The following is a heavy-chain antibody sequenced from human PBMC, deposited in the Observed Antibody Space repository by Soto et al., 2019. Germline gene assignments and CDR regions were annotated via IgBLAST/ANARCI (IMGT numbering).Heavy chain of an antibody. V-gene: IGHV1-69*01. J-gene: IGHJ5*02. CDR1: ADTFNSYS. CDR2: ITPVLGTA. CDR3: ARSLEGTTVTTWFDP. Sequence: QVQMVQSGAEVKMPGSSVKVSCKASADTFNSYSLSWLRQAHGQRLEWMGGITPVLGTAYYAQSLEDRVTITADALTSTVYMELSSLSSDDTAVYYCARSLEGTTVTTWFDPWGQGALVTVSS. D-gene: IGHD4-17*01.